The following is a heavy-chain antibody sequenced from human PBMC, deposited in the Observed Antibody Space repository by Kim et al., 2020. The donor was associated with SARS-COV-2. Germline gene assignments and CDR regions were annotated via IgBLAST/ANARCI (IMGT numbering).Heavy chain of an antibody. CDR3: ARDFSVVVPAATTFDY. D-gene: IGHD2-2*01. J-gene: IGHJ4*02. V-gene: IGHV3-48*02. Sequence: SVKGRFTISRDNAKNSLYLQMNSLRDEDTAVYYCARDFSVVVPAATTFDYWGQGTLVTVSS.